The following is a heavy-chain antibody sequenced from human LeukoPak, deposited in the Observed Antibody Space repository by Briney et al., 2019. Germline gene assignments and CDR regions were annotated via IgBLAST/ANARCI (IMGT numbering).Heavy chain of an antibody. CDR2: INGDGRST. CDR1: GFTFSSYW. Sequence: GGSLRLSCAASGFTFSSYWMHWVRQAPGKGLVWVSRINGDGRSTTYADSVKGRFTISRDNAKNTLYLQLNSLRAEDTAVYYCARDLDGSGSYHRFDPWGQGTLVTVSA. CDR3: ARDLDGSGSYHRFDP. D-gene: IGHD3-10*01. J-gene: IGHJ5*02. V-gene: IGHV3-74*01.